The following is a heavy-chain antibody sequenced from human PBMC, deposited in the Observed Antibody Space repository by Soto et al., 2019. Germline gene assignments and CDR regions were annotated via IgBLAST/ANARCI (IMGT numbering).Heavy chain of an antibody. V-gene: IGHV1-69*01. CDR1: GGTFSSYA. CDR3: ARDAGSYNEGHYYYGMEV. Sequence: QVQLVQSGAEVRKPGSSVKVSCKASGGTFSSYAISWVRQAPGQGLEWMGGIIPIFGTANFAQKFQGRVTITADESKSTAYMELSSLRADDTAVYYCARDAGSYNEGHYYYGMEVWGQGTTVTVSS. J-gene: IGHJ6*02. CDR2: IIPIFGTA. D-gene: IGHD1-26*01.